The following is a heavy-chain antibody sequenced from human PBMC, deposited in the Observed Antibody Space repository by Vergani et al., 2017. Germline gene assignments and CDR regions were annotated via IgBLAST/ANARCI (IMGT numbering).Heavy chain of an antibody. V-gene: IGHV4-34*01. D-gene: IGHD5-24*01. CDR2: INHSGST. CDR1: GGSFSGYY. Sequence: QVQLQQWGAGLLKPSETLSLTCAVYGGSFSGYYWSWIRQPPGKGLEWIGEINHSGSTYYNPSLKSRVTISVDTSKNQFSLKLSSVTAADTAVYYCARHFDGSNTWLQTYYFDYWGQGTLVTVSS. J-gene: IGHJ4*02. CDR3: ARHFDGSNTWLQTYYFDY.